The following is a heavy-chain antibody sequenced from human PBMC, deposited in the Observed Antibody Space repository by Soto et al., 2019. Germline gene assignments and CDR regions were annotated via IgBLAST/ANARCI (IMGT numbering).Heavy chain of an antibody. D-gene: IGHD3-22*01. J-gene: IGHJ4*02. V-gene: IGHV3-7*03. CDR3: VRGGVHYYVNSFDY. Sequence: PGGSLRLSCAASGFSLIPYWMSWVRQAPGKGLEWVSNIKQDGSERNYVNSVKGRFTISRDNAKNSVYLEMNSLRAEDTAVYYCVRGGVHYYVNSFDYWGQGTLVTVSS. CDR1: GFSLIPYW. CDR2: IKQDGSER.